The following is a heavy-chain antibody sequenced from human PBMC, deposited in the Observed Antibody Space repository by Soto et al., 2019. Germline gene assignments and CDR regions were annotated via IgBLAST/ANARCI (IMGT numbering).Heavy chain of an antibody. V-gene: IGHV1-69*06. Sequence: QVYLVQSGAEVKKPGSSVKLSCTASGGIFSSNTINWVRQAAGQGLEWMGGIIPLVGTANYAEKVQGRVTITADKSTKTEYMELTSLRAEDTSDYYCASKDACGGDCYAFDSWGQGTLFTVSS. CDR2: IIPLVGTA. CDR1: GGIFSSNT. J-gene: IGHJ4*02. D-gene: IGHD2-21*02. CDR3: ASKDACGGDCYAFDS.